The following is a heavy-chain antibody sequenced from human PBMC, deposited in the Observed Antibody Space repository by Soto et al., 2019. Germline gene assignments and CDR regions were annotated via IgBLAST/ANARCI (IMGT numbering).Heavy chain of an antibody. CDR1: GFTFSSYS. CDR2: ISSSSSYI. Sequence: GFLRLSCAASGFTFSSYSMNWVRQAPGKGLEWVSSISSSSSYIYYADSVKGRFTISRDNAKNSLYLQMNSLRAEDTAVYYCARGPQSGSFDYWGQGTLVTVSS. D-gene: IGHD3-10*01. V-gene: IGHV3-21*01. CDR3: ARGPQSGSFDY. J-gene: IGHJ4*02.